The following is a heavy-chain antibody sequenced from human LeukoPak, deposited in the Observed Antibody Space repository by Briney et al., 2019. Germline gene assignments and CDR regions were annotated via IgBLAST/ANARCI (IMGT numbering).Heavy chain of an antibody. J-gene: IGHJ6*03. D-gene: IGHD2-2*01. CDR1: GFTFSSYA. CDR2: ISYDGSNK. V-gene: IGHV3-30-3*01. Sequence: PGGSLRLSCAASGFTFSSYAMHWVRQAPGKGLEWVAVISYDGSNKYYADSVKGRFTISRDNSKNTLYLQMNSLRAEDTAVYYCAGDGPDCSSTSCHSNYYYYYYMDVWGKGTTVTVSS. CDR3: AGDGPDCSSTSCHSNYYYYYYMDV.